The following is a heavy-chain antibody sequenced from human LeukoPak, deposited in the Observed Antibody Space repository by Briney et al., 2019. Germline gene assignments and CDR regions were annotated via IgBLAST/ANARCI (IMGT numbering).Heavy chain of an antibody. D-gene: IGHD3-10*01. CDR2: ICLGGSKI. CDR3: VRDDSGSVIRGVLHY. Sequence: PGGSLRLSCTASGFTFRGYAIHWVRQAPGKGLEGVSVICLGGSKIYYADSVRGRFTLSRHNSKNTLYLQMNSLIARDTAVYYCVRDDSGSVIRGVLHYWGQGAVVTVSS. V-gene: IGHV3-33*01. J-gene: IGHJ4*02. CDR1: GFTFRGYA.